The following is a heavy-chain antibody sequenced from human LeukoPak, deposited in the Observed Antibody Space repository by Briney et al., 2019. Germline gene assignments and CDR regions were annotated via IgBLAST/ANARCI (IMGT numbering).Heavy chain of an antibody. CDR1: GFTFSSXX. D-gene: IGHD3-22*01. Sequence: GGSLRLSCAASGFTFSSXXMSWVRQAPGKGLXXXXXIKQDGSEKYYVDSVKGRFTISRDNAKNSLYQQMNSLRAEDTAVYYCARDDDYYDSSGPSDYWGQGTLVTVSS. J-gene: IGHJ4*02. V-gene: IGHV3-7*05. CDR2: IKQDGSEK. CDR3: ARDDDYYDSSGPSDY.